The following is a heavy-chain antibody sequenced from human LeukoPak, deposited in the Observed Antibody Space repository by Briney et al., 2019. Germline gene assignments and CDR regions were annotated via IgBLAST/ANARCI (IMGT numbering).Heavy chain of an antibody. Sequence: SETLSLTCTVSGGSISSSSYYWGWNRQPPGKGLEWIGSINYSGTTYNNPSLKSRVTISVDTSKNQFSLKLSSVTAADTAVYYCARLPIVVVPSTSFDIWGQGTMVTVSS. CDR3: ARLPIVVVPSTSFDI. CDR1: GGSISSSSYY. J-gene: IGHJ3*02. CDR2: INYSGTT. V-gene: IGHV4-39*01. D-gene: IGHD2-2*01.